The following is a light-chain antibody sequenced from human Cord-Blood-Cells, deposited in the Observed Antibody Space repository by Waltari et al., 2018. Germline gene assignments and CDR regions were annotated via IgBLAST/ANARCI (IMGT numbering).Light chain of an antibody. CDR1: SSDVGGYNY. J-gene: IGLJ2*01. V-gene: IGLV2-14*04. CDR3: SSYTSSSTLL. CDR2: DVS. Sequence: QSITISCTGTSSDVGGYNYVSWYQQHPGKAPKLMIYDVSNRPSGVSNRFSGSKSGNTASLTISGLQAEDEADYYCSSYTSSSTLLFGGGTKLTVL.